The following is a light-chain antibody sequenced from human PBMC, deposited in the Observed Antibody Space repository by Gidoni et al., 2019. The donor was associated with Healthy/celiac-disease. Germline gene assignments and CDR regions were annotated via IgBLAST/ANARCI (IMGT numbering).Light chain of an antibody. V-gene: IGKV3-11*01. CDR3: QPRSNWRIT. J-gene: IGKJ5*01. CDR2: EAS. CDR1: QSVSSY. Sequence: ELVLTQSPATLSLSPGARATLYCRASQSVSSYLAWDPQKPGQAPRLLIYEASNMATGIPARFSGSGSVTVVTLTIISLEPEAFAVYFCQPRSNWRITFGQXTRLEIK.